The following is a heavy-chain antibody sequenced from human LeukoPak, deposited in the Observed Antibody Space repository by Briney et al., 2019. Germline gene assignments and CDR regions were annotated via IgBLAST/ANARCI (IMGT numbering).Heavy chain of an antibody. CDR2: ISAYNGNT. D-gene: IGHD5-18*01. V-gene: IGHV1-18*01. Sequence: ASVKVSCKASGYTFTSYGISWVRQAPGQGLEWMGWISAYNGNTNYAQKLQGRVTMTTDTSTSTAYMELRSLRSDDTAVYYCARDALDTGIQLWPGAFDYWGQGTLVTVSS. CDR3: ARDALDTGIQLWPGAFDY. CDR1: GYTFTSYG. J-gene: IGHJ4*02.